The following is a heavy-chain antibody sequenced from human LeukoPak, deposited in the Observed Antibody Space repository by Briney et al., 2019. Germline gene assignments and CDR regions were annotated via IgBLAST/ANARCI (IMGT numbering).Heavy chain of an antibody. CDR3: ARQFSPGGLDY. J-gene: IGHJ4*02. V-gene: IGHV4-39*01. CDR1: GGSISSSSYY. CDR2: IYYSGST. Sequence: SETLSLTCTVSGGSISSSSYYWGWIRQPPGKGLEWIGSIYYSGSTYYNPSLKSRVTISVDTSKNQFSLKLSSVTAADTAVYYCARQFSPGGLDYWGQGTLVTVSS. D-gene: IGHD1-26*01.